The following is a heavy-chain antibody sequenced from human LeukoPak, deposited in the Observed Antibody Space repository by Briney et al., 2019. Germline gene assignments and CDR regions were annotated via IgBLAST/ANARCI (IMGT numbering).Heavy chain of an antibody. CDR2: INHSGST. Sequence: SETLSLTCAVYGGSFSGYYWSWIRQPPGKGLEWVGEINHSGSTNYNPSLKSRVAISVDTSKNQFSLKLSSVTAADTTVYYCASGDYDILTCYSCWGQGTLVTVSS. D-gene: IGHD3-9*01. CDR3: ASGDYDILTCYSC. J-gene: IGHJ4*02. CDR1: GGSFSGYY. V-gene: IGHV4-34*01.